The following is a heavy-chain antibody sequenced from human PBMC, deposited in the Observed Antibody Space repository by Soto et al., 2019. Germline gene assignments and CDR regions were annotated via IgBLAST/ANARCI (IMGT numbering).Heavy chain of an antibody. CDR1: GYSFSSYW. D-gene: IGHD2-15*01. V-gene: IGHV5-51*01. Sequence: PGEALRISCKGSGYSFSSYWIGWVRQMPGQGPELMGIIYPGDSDTRYSPSFQGQVTISAYKSISTAYLQWSSLKASDTAMYYCARYCSGGSCYLPSYQFHXWGQGTLVTVSX. CDR2: IYPGDSDT. CDR3: ARYCSGGSCYLPSYQFHX. J-gene: IGHJ4*02.